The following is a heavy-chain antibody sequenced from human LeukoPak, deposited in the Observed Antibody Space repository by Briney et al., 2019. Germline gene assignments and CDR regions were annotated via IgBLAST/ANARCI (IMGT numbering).Heavy chain of an antibody. CDR2: IIPIFSTA. CDR3: ARDLPDFSLRISSGGFDI. D-gene: IGHD4-23*01. V-gene: IGHV1-69*05. CDR1: GGTFNNYA. J-gene: IGHJ3*02. Sequence: ASVKVSCKASGGTFNNYAISWVRQAPGQGLEWMGGIIPIFSTANYAQKFQGRVTITTDESTSTAYMELSSLRSEDTAVYYCARDLPDFSLRISSGGFDIWGQGTTVTVSS.